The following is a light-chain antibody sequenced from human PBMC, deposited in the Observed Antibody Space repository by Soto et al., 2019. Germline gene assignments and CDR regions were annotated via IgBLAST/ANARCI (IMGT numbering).Light chain of an antibody. CDR1: QASRND. CDR2: AAS. CDR3: LPDFNYPRT. V-gene: IGKV1-6*01. Sequence: AIQMTQSPSSLSASVGDRVTITGRARQASRNDLCWYQQKPGKAPKLLIFAASGLQSGVPSRFSGSGSGTDFTLTISSLQPEDVATYYCLPDFNYPRTFGQGTKVEI. J-gene: IGKJ1*01.